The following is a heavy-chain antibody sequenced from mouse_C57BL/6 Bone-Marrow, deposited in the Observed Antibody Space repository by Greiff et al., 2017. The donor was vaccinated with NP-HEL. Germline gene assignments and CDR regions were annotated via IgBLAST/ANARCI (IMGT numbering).Heavy chain of an antibody. CDR1: GFTFSDYG. CDR2: ISNWAYSI. CDR3: ARHNYGSSYGYFDV. Sequence: EVKLMESGGGLVQPGGSLKLSCAASGFTFSDYGMAWVRQAPRKGLEWVAFISNWAYSIYYADTVTGRFTISRENAKNTLYLEMSSLRSEDTAMYYCARHNYGSSYGYFDVWGTGTTVTVSS. D-gene: IGHD1-1*01. V-gene: IGHV5-15*01. J-gene: IGHJ1*03.